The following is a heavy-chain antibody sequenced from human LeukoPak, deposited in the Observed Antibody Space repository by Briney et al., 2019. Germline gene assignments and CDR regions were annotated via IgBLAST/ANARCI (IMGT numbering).Heavy chain of an antibody. V-gene: IGHV4-31*03. D-gene: IGHD4-17*01. Sequence: SETLSLTCTVSGDSIRSDGYFWTWIRQQPGKGLEWLGHIYYSGTTHYNPSLKSRISISVDTSYNHFSLRLSSVTAADTAMYYCALDNGAYFNSFDIWGQGTMVAVSS. CDR2: IYYSGTT. CDR3: ALDNGAYFNSFDI. CDR1: GDSIRSDGYF. J-gene: IGHJ3*02.